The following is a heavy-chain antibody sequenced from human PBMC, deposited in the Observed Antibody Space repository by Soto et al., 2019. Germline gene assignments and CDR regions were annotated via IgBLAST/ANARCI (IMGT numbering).Heavy chain of an antibody. CDR3: AKDAGYSGYDFDYYYYGMDV. Sequence: PGGSLRLSCAASGFTFDDYAMHWVRQAPGKGLEWVSGISWNSGSIGYADSVKGRFTISRDNAKNSLYLQMNSLRAEDTALYYCAKDAGYSGYDFDYYYYGMDVWGQGTTVPVSS. CDR2: ISWNSGSI. D-gene: IGHD5-12*01. J-gene: IGHJ6*02. CDR1: GFTFDDYA. V-gene: IGHV3-9*01.